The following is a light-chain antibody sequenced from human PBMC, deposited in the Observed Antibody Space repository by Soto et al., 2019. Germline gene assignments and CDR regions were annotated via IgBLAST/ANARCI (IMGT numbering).Light chain of an antibody. J-gene: IGLJ1*01. CDR1: SSDVGGYNY. V-gene: IGLV2-11*01. CDR2: DVS. CDR3: CSNADNLEV. Sequence: ALTQPPSVYGSPGQSVTISCTGTSSDVGGYNYVAWCQQHPGKAPKVMIYDVSKRPSGVPDRFSGSKSGNTASLTISGLQAEDEADYYCCSNADNLEVFGTGTKVTVL.